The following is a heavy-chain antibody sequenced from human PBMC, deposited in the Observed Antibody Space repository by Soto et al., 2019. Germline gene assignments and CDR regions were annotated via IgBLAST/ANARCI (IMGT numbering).Heavy chain of an antibody. CDR3: TRGQWLAGLDY. Sequence: GSLRLSCAASGFTFSGSAMHWVRQASGKGLEWVGRIRSKANSYATAYAASVKGRFTISRDDSKNTAYLQMNSLKTEDTAVYYCTRGQWLAGLDYWGQGTLVTVSS. J-gene: IGHJ4*02. V-gene: IGHV3-73*01. CDR1: GFTFSGSA. CDR2: IRSKANSYAT. D-gene: IGHD6-19*01.